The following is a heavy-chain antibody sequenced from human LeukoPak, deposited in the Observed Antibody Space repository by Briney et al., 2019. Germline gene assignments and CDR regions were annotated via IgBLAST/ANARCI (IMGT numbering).Heavy chain of an antibody. V-gene: IGHV4-34*01. CDR2: INHSGST. J-gene: IGHJ5*02. CDR3: ARVRYSSSWYVPNWFDP. D-gene: IGHD6-13*01. CDR1: GGSFSGYY. Sequence: SETLSLTCAVYGGSFSGYYRSWIRQPPGKGLEWIGEINHSGSTNYNPSLKSRVTISVDTSKNQFSLKLSSVTAADTAVYYCARVRYSSSWYVPNWFDPWGQGTLVTVSS.